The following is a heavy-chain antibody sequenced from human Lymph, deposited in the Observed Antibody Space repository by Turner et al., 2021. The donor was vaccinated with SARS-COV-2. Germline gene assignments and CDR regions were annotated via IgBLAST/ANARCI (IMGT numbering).Heavy chain of an antibody. Sequence: QVQLVESGGGVVQPGRSLRPACAASGFTFSTYAITWVRPAPGKGLEWVAVISYDGSNKYYADSVKGRFTISRDNSKNTLYLQMNSLRAEDTAVYYCARYASGGYFYYGMDVWGQGTTVTVSS. D-gene: IGHD3-10*01. J-gene: IGHJ6*02. V-gene: IGHV3-30*04. CDR2: ISYDGSNK. CDR1: GFTFSTYA. CDR3: ARYASGGYFYYGMDV.